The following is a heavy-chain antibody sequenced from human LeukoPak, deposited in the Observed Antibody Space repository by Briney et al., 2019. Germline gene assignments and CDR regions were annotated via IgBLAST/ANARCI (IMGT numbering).Heavy chain of an antibody. J-gene: IGHJ4*02. CDR2: IYYSGTT. V-gene: IGHV4-31*03. CDR3: ARTGTVVVAAAI. CDR1: GGSISSGGYY. D-gene: IGHD2-2*02. Sequence: PSQTLSLTCTVSGGSISSGGYYWSWIRQHPGKGLEWIGCIYYSGTTYYNPSLKSRVAISVDTSKNQFSLKLSSVTAADTAVYYCARTGTVVVAAAIWGQGTLVTVSS.